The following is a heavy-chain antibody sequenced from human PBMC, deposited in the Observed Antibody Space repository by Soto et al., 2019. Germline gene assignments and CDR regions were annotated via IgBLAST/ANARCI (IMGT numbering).Heavy chain of an antibody. J-gene: IGHJ6*02. D-gene: IGHD3-10*01. CDR3: ARETMVRGVMDYYYGMDV. CDR1: GGSISSGDYY. V-gene: IGHV4-30-4*01. Sequence: QVQLQESGPGLVKPSQTLSLTCTVSGGSISSGDYYWSWIRQPPGKGLEWIGYIYYSGSTYYNPSLKSRVTISLDTSKNQFSLKLSSVTAADTAVYYCARETMVRGVMDYYYGMDVWGQGTTVTVSS. CDR2: IYYSGST.